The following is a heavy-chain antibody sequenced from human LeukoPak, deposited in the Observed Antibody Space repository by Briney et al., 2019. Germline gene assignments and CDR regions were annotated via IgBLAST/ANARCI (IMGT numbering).Heavy chain of an antibody. CDR2: IVVGSSNT. Sequence: SVKVSCKASGFTFTSSAMQWLRQARGQHLGWMGWIVVGSSNTNYTQKFQERVTITRDMSTSTAYMELSSLRTEDTAVYYCAADFVRIGNEPRFQHWGQGTLVTVSS. V-gene: IGHV1-58*02. CDR1: GFTFTSSA. CDR3: AADFVRIGNEPRFQH. D-gene: IGHD1-1*01. J-gene: IGHJ1*01.